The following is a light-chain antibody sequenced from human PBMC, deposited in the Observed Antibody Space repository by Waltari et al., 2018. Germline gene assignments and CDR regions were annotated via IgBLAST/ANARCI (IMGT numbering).Light chain of an antibody. J-gene: IGKJ1*01. V-gene: IGKV4-1*01. Sequence: DIVMTQSPDSLTVSPGERATINCRSSQSVSDHVNNKNYLAWYRQKPGQPPKLLISWASTREFGVPDRFSDSGSGTEFTLTISSLQPEDVAVYYCQQYYNTPPTFGQGTKVEIK. CDR2: WAS. CDR3: QQYYNTPPT. CDR1: QSVSDHVNNKNY.